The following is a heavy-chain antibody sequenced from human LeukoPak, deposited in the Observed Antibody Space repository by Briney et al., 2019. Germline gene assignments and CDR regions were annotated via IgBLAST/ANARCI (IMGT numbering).Heavy chain of an antibody. Sequence: GGPLRLSCAASGFTFSSYGMHWVRQAPGKGLEWVAVISYDGSNKYYADSVKGRFTISRDNSKNTLYLQMNSLRAEDTAVYYCARGRSIGDWFDPWGQGTLVTVSS. D-gene: IGHD2-21*01. CDR3: ARGRSIGDWFDP. CDR2: ISYDGSNK. V-gene: IGHV3-30*03. CDR1: GFTFSSYG. J-gene: IGHJ5*02.